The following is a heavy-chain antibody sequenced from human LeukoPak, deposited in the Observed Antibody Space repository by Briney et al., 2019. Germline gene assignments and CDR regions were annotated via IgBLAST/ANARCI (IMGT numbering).Heavy chain of an antibody. CDR2: ISAYNGNT. D-gene: IGHD3-3*01. CDR1: GYTFTSYG. V-gene: IGHV1-18*01. Sequence: GASVKVSCKASGYTFTSYGISWVRQAPGQGLEWMGWISAYNGNTNYAQKLQGRVTMTTDTSTSTAYMELRSLRSDDTAVYYCARDRSYYDFWSGQVLRDYWGQGTLVTVSS. J-gene: IGHJ4*02. CDR3: ARDRSYYDFWSGQVLRDY.